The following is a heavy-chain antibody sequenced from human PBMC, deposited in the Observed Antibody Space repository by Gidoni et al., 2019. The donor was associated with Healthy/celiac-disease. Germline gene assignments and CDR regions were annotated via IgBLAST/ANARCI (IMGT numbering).Heavy chain of an antibody. CDR1: GGTFSSYA. J-gene: IGHJ6*03. CDR2: IIPIFGTA. D-gene: IGHD6-13*01. V-gene: IGHV1-69*06. CDR3: ARVIAAAGTGGAYYYYYMDV. Sequence: QVQLVQSGAEVKKPGSSVKVSCKASGGTFSSYAISWVRQAPGQGLEWMGGIIPIFGTANYAQKFQGRVTITADKSTSTAYMELSSLRSEDTAVYYCARVIAAAGTGGAYYYYYMDVWGKGTTVTVSS.